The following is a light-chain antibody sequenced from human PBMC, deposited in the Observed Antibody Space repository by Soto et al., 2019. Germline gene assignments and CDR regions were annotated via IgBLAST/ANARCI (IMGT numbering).Light chain of an antibody. J-gene: IGLJ1*01. CDR1: GSDVGDYNY. CDR2: EVS. Sequence: QSALTQPPSASGSPGQSVTISCTGTGSDVGDYNYVSWYQHHPGKAPKLMIYEVSKRPSGVPDRFSGSKSGNTASLSVSGLQAEDEANYYCSSYTGSSYVFGAGTKLTVL. V-gene: IGLV2-8*01. CDR3: SSYTGSSYV.